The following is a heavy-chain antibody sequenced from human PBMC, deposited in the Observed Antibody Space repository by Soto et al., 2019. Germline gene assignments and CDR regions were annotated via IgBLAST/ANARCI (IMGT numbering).Heavy chain of an antibody. Sequence: SVKVSCKASGGTFSSYAISWVRQAPGQGLEWMGGIIPIFGTANYAQKFQGRVTITADESTSTAYMELSSLRSEDTAVYYCASRSITMVRGAPRYYGMDVWGQGTTVTVSS. CDR1: GGTFSSYA. J-gene: IGHJ6*02. V-gene: IGHV1-69*13. CDR3: ASRSITMVRGAPRYYGMDV. CDR2: IIPIFGTA. D-gene: IGHD3-10*01.